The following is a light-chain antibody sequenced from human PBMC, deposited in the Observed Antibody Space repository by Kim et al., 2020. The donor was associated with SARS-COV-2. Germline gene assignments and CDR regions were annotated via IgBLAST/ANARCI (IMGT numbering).Light chain of an antibody. CDR2: DAS. CDR1: KSVTSN. Sequence: LAPGERATLSCRASKSVTSNVAWYQQKPGQAPRLLIYDASTRATGIPARFSGTGSGTEFSLTISSLQSEDCAVYYCQQYKSWPLTFGGGTKVDIK. CDR3: QQYKSWPLT. V-gene: IGKV3-15*01. J-gene: IGKJ4*01.